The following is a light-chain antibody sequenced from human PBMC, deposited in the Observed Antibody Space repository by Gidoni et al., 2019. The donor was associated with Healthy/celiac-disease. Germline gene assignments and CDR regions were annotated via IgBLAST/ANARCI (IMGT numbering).Light chain of an antibody. CDR2: GAS. V-gene: IGKV3-20*01. CDR1: QSVSSSY. J-gene: IGKJ2*01. CDR3: QQYGSSPQT. Sequence: DIVLTQSPGTLSLSPGESATLSCRASQSVSSSYLAWYQQQPGQAPRLLIYGASSRATGIPDRFSGSGSGTDFTLTISRLEPEDFAVYYCQQYGSSPQTFGQGTKLEIK.